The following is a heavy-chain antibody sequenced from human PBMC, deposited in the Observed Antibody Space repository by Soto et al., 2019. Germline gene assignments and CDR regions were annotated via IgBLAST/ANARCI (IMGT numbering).Heavy chain of an antibody. CDR2: IKQDGSEK. Sequence: GGSLRLSCAASGFTFSSYWMSWVRQAPGKGLEWVANIKQDGSEKYYVDSVKGRFTISRDNAKNSLYLQMNSLRAEDTAVYYCARVVVVPAAMISWFDPWGQGTLVTVSS. D-gene: IGHD2-2*01. J-gene: IGHJ5*02. V-gene: IGHV3-7*01. CDR1: GFTFSSYW. CDR3: ARVVVVPAAMISWFDP.